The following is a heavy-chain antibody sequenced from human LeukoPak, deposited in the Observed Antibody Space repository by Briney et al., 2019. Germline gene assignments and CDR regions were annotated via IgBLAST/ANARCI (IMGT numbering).Heavy chain of an antibody. Sequence: GASVKVCCEASGYTFTAYYIHWVRQAPGQGLEWMGWINPNSGTTGYAQKFQDWVTVTRDTSISTAYMELSRLRSDDTAVYYCARENLAGTRDFDYWGQGTLVTVSS. CDR3: ARENLAGTRDFDY. CDR2: INPNSGTT. J-gene: IGHJ4*02. CDR1: GYTFTAYY. D-gene: IGHD6-19*01. V-gene: IGHV1-2*04.